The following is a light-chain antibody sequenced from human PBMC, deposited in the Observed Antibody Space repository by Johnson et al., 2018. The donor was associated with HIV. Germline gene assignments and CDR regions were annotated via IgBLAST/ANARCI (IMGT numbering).Light chain of an antibody. Sequence: QSMLTQPPSVSAAPGQKVTISCSGSSSNIGNNYVSWYQQLPGTAPKLLIYDNNKRPSGIPDRFSGSKSGTSATLGITGLQTGDEADYYCGTWENSPTPGGVFGALTKITVL. J-gene: IGLJ1*01. V-gene: IGLV1-51*01. CDR3: GTWENSPTPGGV. CDR2: DNN. CDR1: SSNIGNNY.